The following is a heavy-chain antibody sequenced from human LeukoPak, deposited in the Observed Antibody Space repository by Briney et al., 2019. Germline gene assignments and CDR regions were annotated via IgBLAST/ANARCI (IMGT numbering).Heavy chain of an antibody. CDR3: ARRKPWRWLQLYGTFDY. J-gene: IGHJ4*02. D-gene: IGHD5-24*01. Sequence: SETLSLTCAVYGGSFSGYYWSWIRQPPGKGLEWIGEINHSESTNYNPSLKSRVTISVDTSKNQFSLKLSSVTAADTAVYYCARRKPWRWLQLYGTFDYWGQGTLVTVSS. CDR1: GGSFSGYY. V-gene: IGHV4-34*01. CDR2: INHSEST.